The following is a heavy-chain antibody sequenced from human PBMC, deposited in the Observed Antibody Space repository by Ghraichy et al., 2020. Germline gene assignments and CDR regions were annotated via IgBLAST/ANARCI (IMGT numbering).Heavy chain of an antibody. CDR1: GYIFTTYG. CDR3: ARDVRGYNFDISAYYSY. Sequence: ASVKVSCKTSGYIFTTYGITWVRQAPGQGLEWMGWISPKNGNTDHSQKIQGRVTLTTDTSTNRAYFEMRSLRFDDTAVYYCARDVRGYNFDISAYYSYWGQGTLVTVSS. CDR2: ISPKNGNT. J-gene: IGHJ4*02. V-gene: IGHV1-18*01. D-gene: IGHD3-22*01.